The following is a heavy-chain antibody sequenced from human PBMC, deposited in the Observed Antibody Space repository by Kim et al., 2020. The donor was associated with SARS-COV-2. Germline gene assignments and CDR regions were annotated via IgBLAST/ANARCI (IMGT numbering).Heavy chain of an antibody. J-gene: IGHJ4*02. Sequence: SETLSLTCTVSGGSISSSGYYWGWIRQPPGKGLEWIGSVYYTGSTYYNPSLKSRVTISVDTSKNQFSLKLSSVTAADTAMYYCARHFPGTSILFLGLCQFEYWGQGTLVTVSS. CDR2: VYYTGST. D-gene: IGHD2-2*01. CDR1: GGSISSSGYY. V-gene: IGHV4-39*01. CDR3: ARHFPGTSILFLGLCQFEY.